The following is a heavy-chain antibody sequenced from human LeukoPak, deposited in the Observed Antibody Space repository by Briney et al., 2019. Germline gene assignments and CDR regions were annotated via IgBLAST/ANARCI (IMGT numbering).Heavy chain of an antibody. Sequence: GGSLRLSCAASGFTFSSYGMSWVRQAPGKGLEWVSGISGSGGTTYYADSVKGRFTISRENSKITLYLQMNSLRAEDTAVYYCAKVRANRFASFDYWGQGTLVTVSS. CDR1: GFTFSSYG. D-gene: IGHD1/OR15-1a*01. V-gene: IGHV3-23*01. J-gene: IGHJ4*02. CDR2: ISGSGGTT. CDR3: AKVRANRFASFDY.